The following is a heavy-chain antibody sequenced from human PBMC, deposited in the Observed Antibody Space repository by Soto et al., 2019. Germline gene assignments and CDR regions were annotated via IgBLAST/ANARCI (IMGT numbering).Heavy chain of an antibody. V-gene: IGHV1-3*01. CDR3: ARTFNYDAMDV. Sequence: GASVKVSCKASGYTFTYYTIHWVRQAPGQRLEWMGWINAGSGNTRYSQKFQGRVTVTRDTSASTAYMEVSSPRSEDTAVYYCARTFNYDAMDVWGQGTTVTVSS. CDR1: GYTFTYYT. J-gene: IGHJ6*02. CDR2: INAGSGNT.